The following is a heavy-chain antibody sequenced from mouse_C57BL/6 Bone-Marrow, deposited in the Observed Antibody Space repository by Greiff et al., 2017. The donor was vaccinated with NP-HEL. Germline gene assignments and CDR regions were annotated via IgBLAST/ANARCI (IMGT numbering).Heavy chain of an antibody. Sequence: VQLLQSGAELVKPGASVKMSCKASGYTFTTYPIEWMQQNHGKSLEWIGNFHPYNDDTKYNEKFKGKATLTVEKSSSTVYLELSRLTSDDPAVYYCARRGYYDYGGYYFDYWGQGTTLTVSS. D-gene: IGHD2-4*01. CDR3: ARRGYYDYGGYYFDY. V-gene: IGHV1-47*01. CDR2: FHPYNDDT. J-gene: IGHJ2*01. CDR1: GYTFTTYP.